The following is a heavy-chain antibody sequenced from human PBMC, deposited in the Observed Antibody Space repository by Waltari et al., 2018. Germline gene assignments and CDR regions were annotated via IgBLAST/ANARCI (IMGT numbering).Heavy chain of an antibody. J-gene: IGHJ3*01. CDR1: GYRFTDYS. Sequence: EVQLLQSGTELKKPGSTVKISCQVSGYRFTDYSIHWVQQAPGKGPQWMGLVDPEDWETINAERFQGRVTITADTSTETAFMELSSLTSDDTAVYYCVTALGDRSSASRPFDVWGLGTLITVSS. CDR2: VDPEDWET. D-gene: IGHD3-10*01. V-gene: IGHV1-69-2*01. CDR3: VTALGDRSSASRPFDV.